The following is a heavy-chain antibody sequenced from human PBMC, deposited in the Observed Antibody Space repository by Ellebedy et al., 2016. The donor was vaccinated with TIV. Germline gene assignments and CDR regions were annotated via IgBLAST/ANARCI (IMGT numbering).Heavy chain of an antibody. V-gene: IGHV4-59*01. D-gene: IGHD3-10*01. CDR1: GGSISSDY. CDR2: TYYSGNT. Sequence: MPSETLSLTCTVSGGSISSDYWNWIRQTPGKGLEWIGWTYYSGNTNYNPSLKSRVTMSIDTSTNQFSLKLTSVTAADTAVYYCARSNGYLSGRYNWLDPWGQGSLVTVSS. CDR3: ARSNGYLSGRYNWLDP. J-gene: IGHJ5*02.